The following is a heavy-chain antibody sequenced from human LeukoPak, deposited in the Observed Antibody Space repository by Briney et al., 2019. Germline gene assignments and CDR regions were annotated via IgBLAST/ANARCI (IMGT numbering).Heavy chain of an antibody. D-gene: IGHD1-26*01. Sequence: TGGSLRLSCAASGFTFTVYWMTWVRQVPGKGLEWVANIHKAGTESYYVDSVKGRFAISRDNAKNSLYLQLSSLRVDDTTVYYCARVGTWELQRVFDYWGQGTLVTVSS. V-gene: IGHV3-7*01. CDR3: ARVGTWELQRVFDY. J-gene: IGHJ4*02. CDR2: IHKAGTES. CDR1: GFTFTVYW.